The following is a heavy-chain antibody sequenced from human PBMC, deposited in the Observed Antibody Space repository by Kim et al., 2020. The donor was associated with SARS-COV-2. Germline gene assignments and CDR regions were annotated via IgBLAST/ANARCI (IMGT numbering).Heavy chain of an antibody. CDR1: GFTFSSYG. CDR2: IWYDGSNK. Sequence: GGSLRLSCAASGFTFSSYGMHWVRQAPGKGLEWVAVIWYDGSNKYYADSVKGRFTISRDNSKNTLYLQMNSLRAEDTAVYYCARGTRGILTGKSYYYYYGMDVWGQGTTVTVSS. J-gene: IGHJ6*02. V-gene: IGHV3-33*01. CDR3: ARGTRGILTGKSYYYYYGMDV. D-gene: IGHD3-9*01.